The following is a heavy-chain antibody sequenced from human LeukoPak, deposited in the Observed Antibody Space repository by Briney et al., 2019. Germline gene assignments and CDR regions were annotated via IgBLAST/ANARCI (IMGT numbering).Heavy chain of an antibody. V-gene: IGHV1-18*01. CDR2: ISAYNGNT. Sequence: ASAKVSCKASGYTFTSYGISWVRQAPGQGLEWMGWISAYNGNTNYAQKLQGRVTMTTDTSTSTAYMELRSLRSDDTAVYYCARVPGPVRGLRYFDWLSSYYFDYWGQGTLVTVSS. J-gene: IGHJ4*02. CDR3: ARVPGPVRGLRYFDWLSSYYFDY. CDR1: GYTFTSYG. D-gene: IGHD3-9*01.